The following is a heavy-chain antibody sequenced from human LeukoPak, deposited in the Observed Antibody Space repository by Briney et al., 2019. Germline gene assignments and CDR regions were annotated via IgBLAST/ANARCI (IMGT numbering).Heavy chain of an antibody. CDR3: AKSLVVPAATTQYYFDY. Sequence: PGGSLRLSCAASGFTFSSYAMSWGRRAPGKGLEWVSAISGSGGSTYYADSVKGRFTISRDNSKNTLYLQMNSLRAEDTAVYYCAKSLVVPAATTQYYFDYWGQGTLVTVSS. J-gene: IGHJ4*02. CDR2: ISGSGGST. V-gene: IGHV3-23*01. D-gene: IGHD2-2*01. CDR1: GFTFSSYA.